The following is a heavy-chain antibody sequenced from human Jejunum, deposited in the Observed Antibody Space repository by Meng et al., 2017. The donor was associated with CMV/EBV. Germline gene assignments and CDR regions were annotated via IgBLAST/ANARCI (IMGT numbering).Heavy chain of an antibody. J-gene: IGHJ6*02. Sequence: ISWVRQAPGQGLEWMGRISAYNGHTNYAQKFQGRVTMTTDTSTVTAYMELRSLRSDDTAMYYCARAGYCSTASCYMDLYYYGMDVWGQGTTVTVSS. D-gene: IGHD2-2*02. V-gene: IGHV1-18*01. CDR3: ARAGYCSTASCYMDLYYYGMDV. CDR2: ISAYNGHT.